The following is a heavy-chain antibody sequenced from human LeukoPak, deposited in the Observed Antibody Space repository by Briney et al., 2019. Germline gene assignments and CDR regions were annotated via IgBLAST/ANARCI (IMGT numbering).Heavy chain of an antibody. V-gene: IGHV3-30*02. J-gene: IGHJ4*02. D-gene: IGHD3-10*01. CDR2: SRSAGDHK. Sequence: GGSLRLSCAASGFTFSSYGMHWVRQAPGKGLEWVAYSRSAGDHKWYAGSVKGRFTISRDNSKNTLFLQMTGLRAEDTAMYYCAKDLFGSGSFEYWGQGTLVTVSS. CDR1: GFTFSSYG. CDR3: AKDLFGSGSFEY.